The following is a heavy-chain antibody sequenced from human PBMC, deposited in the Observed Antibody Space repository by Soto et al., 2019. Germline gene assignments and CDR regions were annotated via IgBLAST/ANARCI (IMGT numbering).Heavy chain of an antibody. J-gene: IGHJ4*02. CDR3: ASTYDILTGPIFDY. V-gene: IGHV4-59*08. Sequence: SETLSLTCTVSGGSISSYYWSWIRQPPGKGLEWIGYIYYSGRTNYNPSLKSRVTISVDTSKNQFSLKLSSVTAADTAVYYCASTYDILTGPIFDYWGQGTLVTVSS. D-gene: IGHD3-9*01. CDR1: GGSISSYY. CDR2: IYYSGRT.